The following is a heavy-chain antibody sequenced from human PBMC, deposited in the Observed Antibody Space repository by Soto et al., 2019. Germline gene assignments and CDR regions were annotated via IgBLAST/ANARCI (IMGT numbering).Heavy chain of an antibody. CDR2: IYPDSGGT. CDR1: VYIHRGFY. CDR3: RVTGVSEVDY. D-gene: IGHD2-8*01. J-gene: IGHJ4*02. V-gene: IGHV1-2*02. Sequence: RASVKVSRNSSVYIHRGFYIHWARQAPGQGLESMGWIYPDSGGTDYAQKFQGRVTMTRDTSISTAYMELSKLRSDDTAVYYCRVTGVSEVDYWGQGTLVTVSS.